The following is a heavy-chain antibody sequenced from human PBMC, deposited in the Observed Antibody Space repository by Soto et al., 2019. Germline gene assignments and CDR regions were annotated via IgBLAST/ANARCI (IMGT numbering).Heavy chain of an antibody. CDR2: LYYSGST. CDR3: ARDGGYGGNSFDY. CDR1: GGSISSYY. V-gene: IGHV4-59*01. D-gene: IGHD4-17*01. Sequence: QVQLQESGPGLVKPSETLSLTCTVSGGSISSYYWSWIRQPPGKGLEWIGYLYYSGSTNYNPPLQRRVNISVETSKNQLSLKLSSVTAADTAVYSCARDGGYGGNSFDYWGEGTLVTVSS. J-gene: IGHJ4*02.